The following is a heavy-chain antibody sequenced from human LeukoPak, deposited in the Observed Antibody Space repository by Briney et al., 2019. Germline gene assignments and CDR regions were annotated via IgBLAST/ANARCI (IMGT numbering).Heavy chain of an antibody. Sequence: PGESLKISCKGSGYSFTSYWISWLRQMPGKGLEWLGRIDPSDSYTNYSPSFQGHVTISADKSISTAYLQWSSLKASDTAMYYCARVHDYGDYGLGYWGQGTLVTVSS. CDR1: GYSFTSYW. J-gene: IGHJ4*02. V-gene: IGHV5-10-1*01. CDR3: ARVHDYGDYGLGY. D-gene: IGHD4-17*01. CDR2: IDPSDSYT.